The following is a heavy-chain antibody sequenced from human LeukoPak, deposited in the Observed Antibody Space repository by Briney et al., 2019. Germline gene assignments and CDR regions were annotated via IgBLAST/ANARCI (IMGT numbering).Heavy chain of an antibody. J-gene: IGHJ6*02. CDR1: GGSFSGYY. V-gene: IGHV4-34*01. CDR3: ARCFSSTSFNLPRRYYYGMDV. D-gene: IGHD2-2*01. Sequence: PSKTLSLTCAVYGGSFSGYYWSWIRQPPGKGLEWIGEINHSGSTNYNPSLKSRVTISVDTSKNQFSLKLSSVTAADTAVYYCARCFSSTSFNLPRRYYYGMDVWGQGTTVTVSS. CDR2: INHSGST.